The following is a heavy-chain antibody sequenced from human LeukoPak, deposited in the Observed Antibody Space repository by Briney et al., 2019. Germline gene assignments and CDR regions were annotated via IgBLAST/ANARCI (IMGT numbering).Heavy chain of an antibody. CDR1: GYQFPTYW. CDR3: ARHEGYCISSSCSDTFDI. Sequence: RGESLKISCKGSGYQFPTYWIGWVRQMPGKGLEWMGIIYPDDSDTRYSPSFQGLVTISADKSISTAYLQWSSLKASDTAMYYCARHEGYCISSSCSDTFDIWGQGTMVTVS. V-gene: IGHV5-51*01. D-gene: IGHD2-2*01. CDR2: IYPDDSDT. J-gene: IGHJ3*02.